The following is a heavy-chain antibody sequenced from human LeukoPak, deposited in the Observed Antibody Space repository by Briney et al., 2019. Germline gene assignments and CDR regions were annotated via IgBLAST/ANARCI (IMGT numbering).Heavy chain of an antibody. V-gene: IGHV3-23*01. CDR3: AKADGAMGVNDAFDI. D-gene: IGHD5-18*01. CDR1: GFTFSSYA. CDR2: ISGSGGST. J-gene: IGHJ3*02. Sequence: GGSLRLSCAASGFTFSSYAMSWVRQAPGKGLEWVSAISGSGGSTYYADPVKGRFTISRDNSKNTLYLQMNSLRAEDTAVYYCAKADGAMGVNDAFDIWGQGTMVTVSS.